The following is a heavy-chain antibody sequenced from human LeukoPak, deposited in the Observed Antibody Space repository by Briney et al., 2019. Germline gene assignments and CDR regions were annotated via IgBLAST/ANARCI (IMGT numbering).Heavy chain of an antibody. Sequence: MPSETLSLTCTVSNVSISGSSFYWGWIRQSPGKGLEWMGYISYIGSTYYNPSLKSRVTISGDTSKNHFSLRLSSVTAADTAVYYCAREVDGGLDWYFDLWGRGTLVTVSS. V-gene: IGHV4-39*07. CDR2: ISYIGST. CDR1: NVSISGSSFY. J-gene: IGHJ2*01. D-gene: IGHD3-16*01. CDR3: AREVDGGLDWYFDL.